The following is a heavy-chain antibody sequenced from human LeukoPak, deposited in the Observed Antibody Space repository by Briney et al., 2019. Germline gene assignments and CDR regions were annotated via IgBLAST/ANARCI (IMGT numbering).Heavy chain of an antibody. Sequence: GGSLRLSCAASGFTFSSYEMNWVRQPPGKGLERVSYISNSGSTIYYADSVKGRFTISRDNAKNSLYLQMNSLRAENTAVYYCARAKYDFWSGSFDYWGQGTLVTVSS. V-gene: IGHV3-48*03. CDR3: ARAKYDFWSGSFDY. CDR1: GFTFSSYE. D-gene: IGHD3-3*01. J-gene: IGHJ4*02. CDR2: ISNSGSTI.